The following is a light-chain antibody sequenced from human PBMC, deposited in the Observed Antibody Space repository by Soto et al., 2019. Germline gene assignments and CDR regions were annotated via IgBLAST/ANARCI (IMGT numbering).Light chain of an antibody. J-gene: IGKJ2*01. V-gene: IGKV3-15*01. Sequence: EIVMTQSPATLSVAPGERATLSCRASQSVSSNLAWYQQKPDQAPSLLIYGPSTRSSGIPARFTGGRSGSAFTLSISCLQSEDFAVYYGQQYNNWPLGYTFGQGTKLEIK. CDR3: QQYNNWPLGYT. CDR1: QSVSSN. CDR2: GPS.